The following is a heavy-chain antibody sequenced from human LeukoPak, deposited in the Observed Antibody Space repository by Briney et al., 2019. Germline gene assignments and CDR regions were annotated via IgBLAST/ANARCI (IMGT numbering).Heavy chain of an antibody. Sequence: GASVKVSCKASGYTFTSYGISWVRQAPGQELEWMGWISAYNGNTNYAQKLQGRVTMTTDTSTSTAYMELRSLRSDDTAVYYCARDQSSGWPYYYYGMDVWGQGTTVTVSS. D-gene: IGHD6-19*01. CDR3: ARDQSSGWPYYYYGMDV. CDR1: GYTFTSYG. V-gene: IGHV1-18*01. CDR2: ISAYNGNT. J-gene: IGHJ6*02.